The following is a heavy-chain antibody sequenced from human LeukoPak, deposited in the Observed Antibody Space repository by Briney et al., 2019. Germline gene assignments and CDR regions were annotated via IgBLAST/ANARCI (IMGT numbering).Heavy chain of an antibody. CDR2: IYYSGST. CDR1: GGSISSYY. Sequence: SETLSLTCTVSGGSISSYYWSWIRQPPGKGLEWIGYIYYSGSTNYNPSLKSRVTISVDTSKNQFSLKLSSVTAADTAVYYCARRSYGDYGPSYWYFDLWGRGTLVTVSS. V-gene: IGHV4-59*08. J-gene: IGHJ2*01. CDR3: ARRSYGDYGPSYWYFDL. D-gene: IGHD4-17*01.